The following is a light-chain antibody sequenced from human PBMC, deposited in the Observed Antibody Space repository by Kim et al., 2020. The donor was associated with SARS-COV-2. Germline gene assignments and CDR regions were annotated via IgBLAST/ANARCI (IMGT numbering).Light chain of an antibody. CDR3: CSYAGSYTEV. CDR2: DVT. V-gene: IGLV2-11*01. Sequence: GQSVTISCTGTSSDGGGYNYVTWYQQPPGKAPKLMIYDVTRRPSGVPDRFSGSKSGNTASLTISGLQGEDEDDYYCCSYAGSYTEVFGGGTQLTVL. J-gene: IGLJ2*01. CDR1: SSDGGGYNY.